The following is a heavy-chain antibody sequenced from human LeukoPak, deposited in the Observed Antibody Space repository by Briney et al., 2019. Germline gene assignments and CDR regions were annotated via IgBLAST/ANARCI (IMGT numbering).Heavy chain of an antibody. J-gene: IGHJ4*02. D-gene: IGHD3-3*01. CDR2: ISGCGGST. Sequence: GGSLRLSCAASGFTFSSYAMSWVRQAPGKGLEWVSAISGCGGSTYYADSVKGRFTISRDNSKNTLYLQMNSLRAGDTAVYFCVKRIHDFWSGYYRRAENHFDYWGQGTLVTVSS. CDR3: VKRIHDFWSGYYRRAENHFDY. CDR1: GFTFSSYA. V-gene: IGHV3-23*01.